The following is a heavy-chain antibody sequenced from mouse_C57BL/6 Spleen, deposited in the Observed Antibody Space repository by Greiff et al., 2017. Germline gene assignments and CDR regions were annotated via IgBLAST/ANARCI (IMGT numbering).Heavy chain of an antibody. V-gene: IGHV2-9-1*01. CDR3: AREGYYSNSYAMDY. Sequence: VQRVESGPGLVAPSQSLSITCTVSGFSLTSYAISWVRQPPGKGLEWLGVIWTGGGTNYNSALKSRLSISKDNSKSQVFLKMNSLQTDDTARYYCAREGYYSNSYAMDYWGQGTSVTVSS. D-gene: IGHD2-5*01. J-gene: IGHJ4*01. CDR1: GFSLTSYA. CDR2: IWTGGGT.